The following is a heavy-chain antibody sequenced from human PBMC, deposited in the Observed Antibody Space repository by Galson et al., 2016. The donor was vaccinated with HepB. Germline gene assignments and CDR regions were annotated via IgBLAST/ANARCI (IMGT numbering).Heavy chain of an antibody. V-gene: IGHV2-70*01. CDR2: LDWDDDK. Sequence: PALVKPTQTLSLTCTFSGFSLSTSGMCVSWIRQPPGKAPEWLALLDWDDDKHYRASVKTRVTISKDTSKNQVVLTMTNMDPVDTATYYCARSKGVAPFYFDYWGQGILVTVSS. J-gene: IGHJ4*02. CDR1: GFSLSTSGMC. D-gene: IGHD3-16*01. CDR3: ARSKGVAPFYFDY.